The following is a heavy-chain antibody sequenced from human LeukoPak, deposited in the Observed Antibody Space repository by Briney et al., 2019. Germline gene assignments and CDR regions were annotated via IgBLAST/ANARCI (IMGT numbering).Heavy chain of an antibody. V-gene: IGHV4-59*01. J-gene: IGHJ4*02. CDR2: IYYSVST. CDR1: GVSISSYY. D-gene: IGHD3-22*01. CDR3: ARVADTSGYYYGLEYYFDY. Sequence: PSETLSLTCTVSGVSISSYYWSWIRQPPGKGLGWIGYIYYSVSTNYNPSLKSRVNISVDTSKNQFSLKLSSVTAADTAVYYCARVADTSGYYYGLEYYFDYWGQGTLVTVSS.